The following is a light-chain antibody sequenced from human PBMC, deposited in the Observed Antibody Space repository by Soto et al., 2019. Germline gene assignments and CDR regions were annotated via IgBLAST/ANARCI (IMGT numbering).Light chain of an antibody. Sequence: EIVRTQAPATLSVSPGERATLSCSASQTVSSNLAWYQQKPGQAPRLLIYGASTRATGIPVRFSGSESGTEFALTISSLQSEDFAVYFCQQYNNWPLTFGGGTKVDI. CDR2: GAS. V-gene: IGKV3-15*01. J-gene: IGKJ4*01. CDR1: QTVSSN. CDR3: QQYNNWPLT.